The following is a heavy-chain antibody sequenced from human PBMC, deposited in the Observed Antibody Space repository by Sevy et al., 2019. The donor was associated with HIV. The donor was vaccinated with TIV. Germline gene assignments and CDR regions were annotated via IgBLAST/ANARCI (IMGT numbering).Heavy chain of an antibody. Sequence: GASVKVSCQTSGYTFTGYYMHWVRQAPGQGLEWVGRINPNSGGTDYPQEFQGRLTLTSDTSITTAYMELSRLRSDDTAVYYCATYDLLTGYSYFDYWGQGTLVTVSS. CDR3: ATYDLLTGYSYFDY. D-gene: IGHD3-9*01. CDR1: GYTFTGYY. J-gene: IGHJ4*02. V-gene: IGHV1-2*06. CDR2: INPNSGGT.